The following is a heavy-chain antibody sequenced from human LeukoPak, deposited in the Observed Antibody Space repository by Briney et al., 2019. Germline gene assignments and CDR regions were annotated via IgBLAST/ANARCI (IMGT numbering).Heavy chain of an antibody. V-gene: IGHV1-24*01. J-gene: IGHJ4*02. D-gene: IGHD6-13*01. CDR3: ARGEISSWTPMAY. CDR2: FDPEDGET. CDR1: GYTLTELS. Sequence: ASVKVSCKVSGYTLTELSMHWVGQAPGKGLEWMGGFDPEDGETIYAQKFQGRVTITTDESTSTAYMELSSLRSEDTAVYYCARGEISSWTPMAYWGQGTLVTVSS.